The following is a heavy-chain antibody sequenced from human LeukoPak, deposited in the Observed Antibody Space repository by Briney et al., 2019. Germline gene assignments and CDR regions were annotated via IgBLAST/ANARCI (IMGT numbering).Heavy chain of an antibody. D-gene: IGHD3-22*01. CDR3: ATQYYYDSSGYYALDY. CDR1: GYTLTELS. CDR2: FDPEDGET. Sequence: GASVKVSCKVSGYTLTELSMHWVRQAPGKGLEWMGGFDPEDGETIYAQKFQGRVTMTEDTSTDTAYMELSSLRPEDTAVYYCATQYYYDSSGYYALDYWGQGTLVTVSS. V-gene: IGHV1-24*01. J-gene: IGHJ4*02.